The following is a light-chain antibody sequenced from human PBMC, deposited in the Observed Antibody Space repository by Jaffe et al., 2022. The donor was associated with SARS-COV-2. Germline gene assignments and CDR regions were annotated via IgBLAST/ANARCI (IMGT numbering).Light chain of an antibody. CDR3: QAWDSGVV. CDR2: FDD. J-gene: IGLJ2*01. Sequence: SYELTQPPSVSVSPGQTATITCSGDKLGHKYTSWYQQRPGQSPVLLIYFDDRRPSGLPERFSASISGNTATLTIRGTQTVDEADYYCQAWDSGVVFGGGTTLTVL. CDR1: KLGHKY. V-gene: IGLV3-1*01.